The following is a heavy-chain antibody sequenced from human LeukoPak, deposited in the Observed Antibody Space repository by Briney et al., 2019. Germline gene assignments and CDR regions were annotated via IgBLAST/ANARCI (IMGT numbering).Heavy chain of an antibody. J-gene: IGHJ5*02. CDR2: IIPIFGTA. Sequence: SVKVSCKASGGTFSSYAISWVRQAPGQGLEWMGRIIPIFGTANYAQKFQGRVTITRNTSISTAYMELSSLRSEDTAVYYCARGLEGCSSTSCRGPPQGDWFDPWGQGTLVTVSS. V-gene: IGHV1-69*05. CDR3: ARGLEGCSSTSCRGPPQGDWFDP. D-gene: IGHD2-2*01. CDR1: GGTFSSYA.